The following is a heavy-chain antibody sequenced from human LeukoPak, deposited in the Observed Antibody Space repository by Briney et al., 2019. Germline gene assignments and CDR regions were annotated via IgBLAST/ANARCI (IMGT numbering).Heavy chain of an antibody. Sequence: PGGSLRLSCAASGFTFSSYAMHWVRQAPGKGLEWVAVISYDGSNKYYADSVKGRFTISRDNAKNTLYLQMNSLRTEDTAVYYCARNARVGYSFGPNDYWGQGILDTVSS. V-gene: IGHV3-30*04. D-gene: IGHD5-18*01. CDR2: ISYDGSNK. J-gene: IGHJ4*02. CDR3: ARNARVGYSFGPNDY. CDR1: GFTFSSYA.